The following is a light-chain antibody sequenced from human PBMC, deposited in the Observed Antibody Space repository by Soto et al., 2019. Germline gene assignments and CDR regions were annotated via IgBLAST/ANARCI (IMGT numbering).Light chain of an antibody. CDR1: SSDVGAYDF. CDR3: SSYTTRSTLV. CDR2: DVT. Sequence: QSVLTQPASVSXSPGQSITISCTGTSSDVGAYDFVSWYQHYPGKAPKLVTFDVTHRPPGISDRFSGSKSANTASLTISGLQAEDEAFYYCSSYTTRSTLVFGGGTKLTVL. V-gene: IGLV2-14*01. J-gene: IGLJ2*01.